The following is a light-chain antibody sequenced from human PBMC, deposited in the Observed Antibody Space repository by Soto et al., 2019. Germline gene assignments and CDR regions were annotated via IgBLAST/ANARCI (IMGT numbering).Light chain of an antibody. CDR2: WAS. V-gene: IGKV4-1*01. Sequence: DIVMTQSPDSLAVSLGERATINCKSSQSVLYSSNHKNYLAWYQQKPGQPPKLLIYWASTRESGVPDRFSGRGSGTDFTLTISSLQAEDVAVYYCQQYYSTPLTFGGGTKVEIK. CDR1: QSVLYSSNHKNY. J-gene: IGKJ4*01. CDR3: QQYYSTPLT.